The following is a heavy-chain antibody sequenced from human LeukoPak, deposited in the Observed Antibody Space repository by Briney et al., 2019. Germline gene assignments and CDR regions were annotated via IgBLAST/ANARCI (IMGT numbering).Heavy chain of an antibody. J-gene: IGHJ4*02. Sequence: ASVKVSCKASGYTFTNYGFSWVRQAPGHGLEWMGWISDYNGNTNYAQKLKGRVTMTTDTSTSTAYMELRSLRFDDTAVYYCARDGGITVADDDYWGQGTLVTVSS. V-gene: IGHV1-18*04. CDR2: ISDYNGNT. CDR3: ARDGGITVADDDY. D-gene: IGHD6-19*01. CDR1: GYTFTNYG.